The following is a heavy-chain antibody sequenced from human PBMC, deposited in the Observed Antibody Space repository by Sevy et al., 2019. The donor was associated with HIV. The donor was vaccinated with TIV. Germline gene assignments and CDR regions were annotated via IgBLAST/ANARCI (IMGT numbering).Heavy chain of an antibody. J-gene: IGHJ4*02. CDR3: ARDRSIAARLGYYFDY. D-gene: IGHD6-6*01. CDR2: ISSSGSTI. Sequence: GGSLRLSCAASGFTFSDYYMSRIRQAPGKGLEWVSYISSSGSTIYYADSVKGRFTISRDNAKNSLYLQMNSLRAEDTAVYYCARDRSIAARLGYYFDYWGQGTLVTVSS. V-gene: IGHV3-11*01. CDR1: GFTFSDYY.